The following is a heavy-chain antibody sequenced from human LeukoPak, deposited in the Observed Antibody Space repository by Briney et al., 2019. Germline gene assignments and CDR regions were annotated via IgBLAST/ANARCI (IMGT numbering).Heavy chain of an antibody. D-gene: IGHD3-10*01. Sequence: PGGSLRLSCAASGFTFSSYGMHWVRQAPGKGLEWVAFIRYDGSNKYYADSVKGQFTISRDNSKNTLYLQMNSLRAEDTAVYYCAKGPGSGSYSLLFDYWGQGTLVTVSS. CDR2: IRYDGSNK. J-gene: IGHJ4*02. V-gene: IGHV3-30*02. CDR1: GFTFSSYG. CDR3: AKGPGSGSYSLLFDY.